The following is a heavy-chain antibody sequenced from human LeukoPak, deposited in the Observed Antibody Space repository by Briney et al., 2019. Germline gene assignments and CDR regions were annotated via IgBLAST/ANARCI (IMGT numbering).Heavy chain of an antibody. D-gene: IGHD5-24*01. Sequence: GGSLRLSCAASGFTFSSYSMNWVRQAPGKGLEWVAVIWYDGSNKYYADSVKGRFTISRDNSKNTLYLQMNSLRAEDTAVYYCAREGWLPSSLDYWGQGTLVTVSS. V-gene: IGHV3-33*08. CDR2: IWYDGSNK. CDR3: AREGWLPSSLDY. CDR1: GFTFSSYS. J-gene: IGHJ4*02.